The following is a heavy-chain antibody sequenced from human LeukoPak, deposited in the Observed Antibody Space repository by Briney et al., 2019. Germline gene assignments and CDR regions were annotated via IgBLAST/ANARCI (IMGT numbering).Heavy chain of an antibody. CDR1: GYIFTGYV. J-gene: IGHJ5*02. V-gene: IGHV1-2*02. Sequence: ASVRVSCKASGYIFTGYVMHWVRQAPGQGLEWMGWIHTNTGVTRESQKFHGRVTMTRDTSISTAYMELSRLRSDDTAVYYCARPLYYDSSGYHTNWFDPWGQGTLVTVSS. CDR2: IHTNTGVT. D-gene: IGHD3-22*01. CDR3: ARPLYYDSSGYHTNWFDP.